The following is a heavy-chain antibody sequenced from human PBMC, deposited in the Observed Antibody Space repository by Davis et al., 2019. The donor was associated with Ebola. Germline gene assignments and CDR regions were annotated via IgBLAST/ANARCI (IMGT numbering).Heavy chain of an antibody. J-gene: IGHJ6*02. D-gene: IGHD1-7*01. CDR3: AREGLGGTTVYYYGMDV. V-gene: IGHV1-18*01. CDR1: GYTFTSYV. CDR2: ISAYNGNT. Sequence: ASVKVSCKASGYTFTSYVISWVRQAPGQGLEWMGWISAYNGNTNYAQKLQGRVTLTTDTSTSTAYMELRSLRSDDTAVYYCAREGLGGTTVYYYGMDVWGQGTTVTVSS.